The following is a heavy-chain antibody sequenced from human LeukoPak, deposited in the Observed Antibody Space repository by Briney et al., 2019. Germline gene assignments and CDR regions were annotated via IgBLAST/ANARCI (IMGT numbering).Heavy chain of an antibody. D-gene: IGHD3-10*01. Sequence: PSETLSLTCTVSGGSISSGDYYWSWIRQPPGKGLEWIGYIYYSGSTYYDPSLKSRVTISVDTSKNQFSLKLSSVTAADTAVYYCARVWFGASDNWFDPWGQGTLVTVSS. V-gene: IGHV4-30-4*01. J-gene: IGHJ5*02. CDR3: ARVWFGASDNWFDP. CDR1: GGSISSGDYY. CDR2: IYYSGST.